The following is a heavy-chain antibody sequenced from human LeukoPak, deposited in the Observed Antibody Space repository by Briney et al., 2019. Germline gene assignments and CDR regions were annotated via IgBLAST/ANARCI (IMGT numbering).Heavy chain of an antibody. CDR3: AKDTEGYTYGYYYYGMDV. CDR1: GFTFDDYA. V-gene: IGHV3-43*02. CDR2: ISGDSGST. Sequence: PGGSLRLSCAASGFTFDDYAMHWVRQAPGKGLEWVSLISGDSGSTYYADSVKGRLTISRDNSKNSLYLQMNSLRNDDTALYYCAKDTEGYTYGYYYYGMDVWGQGTTVTVSS. J-gene: IGHJ6*02. D-gene: IGHD5-18*01.